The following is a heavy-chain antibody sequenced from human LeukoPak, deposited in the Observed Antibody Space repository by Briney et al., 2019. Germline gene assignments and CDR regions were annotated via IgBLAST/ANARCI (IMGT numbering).Heavy chain of an antibody. CDR2: IFHSGTT. D-gene: IGHD5-24*01. J-gene: IGHJ4*02. CDR1: GDSVSNSHYY. Sequence: SETLSLTCSVSGDSVSNSHYYWAWIRQPPGKGLEWIGTIFHSGTTNYSPSLTGRVTISVDTSMTQFSLRLSSLTAADTAVYYCASERWSRRSYFDYWGQGILVTVSS. CDR3: ASERWSRRSYFDY. V-gene: IGHV4-39*07.